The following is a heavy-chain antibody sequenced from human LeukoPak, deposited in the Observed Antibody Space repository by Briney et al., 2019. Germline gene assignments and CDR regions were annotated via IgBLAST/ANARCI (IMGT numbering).Heavy chain of an antibody. CDR1: GGTFSSYA. CDR2: IIPIFGTA. D-gene: IGHD3-22*01. Sequence: SVKVSCKASGGTFSSYAISWVRQAPGQGLEWMGRIIPIFGTANYAQKFQGRVTITTDESTSTAYMELSSLRSEDTAMYYYASPRNGYYYYFDYWGQGTLVTVSS. V-gene: IGHV1-69*05. CDR3: ASPRNGYYYYFDY. J-gene: IGHJ4*02.